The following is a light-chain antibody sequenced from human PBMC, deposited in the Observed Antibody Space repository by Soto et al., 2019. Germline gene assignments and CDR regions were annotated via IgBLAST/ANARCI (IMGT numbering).Light chain of an antibody. CDR1: RSIDIW. Sequence: DIQMTQSPSTLSASVGDRVTITCRASRSIDIWLAWYQQRPGKAPKLLIYMASTLETGVPSRFSGSGSGTEFTLTINSLQPDDFATYYCQQYSTWDTFGQGTKPEI. V-gene: IGKV1-5*03. CDR3: QQYSTWDT. CDR2: MAS. J-gene: IGKJ2*01.